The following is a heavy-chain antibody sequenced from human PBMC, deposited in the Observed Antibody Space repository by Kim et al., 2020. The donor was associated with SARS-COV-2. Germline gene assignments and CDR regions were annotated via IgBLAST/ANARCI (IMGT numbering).Heavy chain of an antibody. CDR1: GGSFSGYY. V-gene: IGHV4-34*01. D-gene: IGHD6-19*01. CDR2: INHSGST. CDR3: ARIAVAGVPFDY. Sequence: SETLSLTCAVYGGSFSGYYWSWIRQPPGKGLEWIGEINHSGSTNYNPSLKSRVTISVDTSKNQFSLKLSSVTAADTAVYYCARIAVAGVPFDYWCQGTLV. J-gene: IGHJ4*02.